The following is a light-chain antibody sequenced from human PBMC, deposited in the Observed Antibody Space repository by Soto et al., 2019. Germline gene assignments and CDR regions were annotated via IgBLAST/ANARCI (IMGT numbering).Light chain of an antibody. J-gene: IGKJ5*01. CDR1: QSVSSSY. CDR2: DAS. CDR3: QQRSNGPPDR. V-gene: IGKV3-11*01. Sequence: DIVMTQSPISLGVTPGEPATLSRRSSQSVSSSYLAWYQQKPGQAPRLLIYDASNRATGIPAGFSGSGSGTDFTLTISSLEPEDFAVYYCQQRSNGPPDRFGQGTRLEVK.